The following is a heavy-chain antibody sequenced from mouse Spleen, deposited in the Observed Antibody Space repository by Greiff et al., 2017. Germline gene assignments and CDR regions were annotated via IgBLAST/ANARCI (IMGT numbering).Heavy chain of an antibody. CDR2: IDPSASYT. J-gene: IGHJ2*01. V-gene: IGHV1-69*01. CDR1: GYTFTSYW. CDR3: APGWDYDGFDY. D-gene: IGHD2-4*01. Sequence: QVQLQQPGAELVMPGASVKLSCKASGYTFTSYWMPWVQQRPGQGLEWIGEIDPSASYTNSNHKFKGKATLTVDKSPSTAYMQLSSLTSEDSAVYYCAPGWDYDGFDYWGQGTTLTVSS.